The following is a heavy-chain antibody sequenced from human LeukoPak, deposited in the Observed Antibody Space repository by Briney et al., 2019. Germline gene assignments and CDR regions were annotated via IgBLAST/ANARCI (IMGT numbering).Heavy chain of an antibody. CDR2: IYYSGST. J-gene: IGHJ5*02. V-gene: IGHV4-39*07. CDR3: ARRRCSSTSCYRRSPLNWFDP. CDR1: GGSISSSHYY. Sequence: SETLSLTCTVSGGSISSSHYYWDWIRQPPGKGLEWIGNIYYSGSTYYNPSLKSRVTISVDTSKNQFSLKLSSVTAADTAVYYCARRRCSSTSCYRRSPLNWFDPWGQGTLVTVSS. D-gene: IGHD2-2*01.